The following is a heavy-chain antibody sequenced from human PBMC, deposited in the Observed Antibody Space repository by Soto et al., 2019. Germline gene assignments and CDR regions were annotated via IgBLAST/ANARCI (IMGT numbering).Heavy chain of an antibody. V-gene: IGHV4-59*01. D-gene: IGHD4-17*01. Sequence: QVQLHESGPGLVKPSETLSLTCTVSGGSISSYYWSWIRQPPGKGLEWIGYIYYSRSTNYNPSLTSRVTTSVDTSKNQFPLKRSSVTAADTAVYYCARGRGSYANGDPIRTRLFDYWGQGTLVTVSS. CDR3: ARGRGSYANGDPIRTRLFDY. CDR2: IYYSRST. J-gene: IGHJ4*02. CDR1: GGSISSYY.